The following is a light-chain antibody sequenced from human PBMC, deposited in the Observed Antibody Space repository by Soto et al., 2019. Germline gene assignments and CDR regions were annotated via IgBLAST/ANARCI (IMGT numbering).Light chain of an antibody. J-gene: IGKJ5*01. CDR2: DAS. CDR1: QSVSSY. Sequence: EIVLTQSPATMSLSRGERATLSCRASQSVSSYLAWYQQKPGQAPRLLIYDASSRATGIPARFSGSGSGTGFTLVIISLEPEDFAVYYCQQRSNWPPIAFGQGARLEI. CDR3: QQRSNWPPIA. V-gene: IGKV3-11*01.